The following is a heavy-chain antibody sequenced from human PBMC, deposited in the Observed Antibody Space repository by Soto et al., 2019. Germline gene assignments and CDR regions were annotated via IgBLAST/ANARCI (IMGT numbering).Heavy chain of an antibody. CDR3: ARLNSLYDMLTGYAGTRGKFDY. J-gene: IGHJ4*02. CDR1: GGSISSYY. Sequence: SETLSLTCTVSGGSISSYYWTWIRQPPGKRLDWIGYIYYSGSTYYNPSLKSRVTISVDTSKNQFSLKLSSVTAADTAVYYCARLNSLYDMLTGYAGTRGKFDYWGQGTLVTVSS. V-gene: IGHV4-59*04. CDR2: IYYSGST. D-gene: IGHD3-9*01.